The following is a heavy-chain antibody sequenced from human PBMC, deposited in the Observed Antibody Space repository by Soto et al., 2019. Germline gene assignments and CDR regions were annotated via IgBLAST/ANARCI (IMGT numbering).Heavy chain of an antibody. V-gene: IGHV3-30*18. D-gene: IGHD5-12*01. CDR3: AKDGDRGYSGYGDFDY. CDR2: ISYDGSNK. J-gene: IGHJ4*02. CDR1: GFTFSSYG. Sequence: QVQLVESGGGVVQPGRSLRLSCAASGFTFSSYGMHWVRQAPGKGLEWVAVISYDGSNKYYADSVKGRFTISRDNSKNTLYRQMNSLRAEDTAVYYCAKDGDRGYSGYGDFDYWGQGTLVTVSS.